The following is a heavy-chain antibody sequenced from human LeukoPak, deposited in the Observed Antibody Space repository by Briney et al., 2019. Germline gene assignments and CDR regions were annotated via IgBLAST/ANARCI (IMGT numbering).Heavy chain of an antibody. CDR3: AKSLFTSATGTGRAFHI. D-gene: IGHD1-1*01. CDR2: ISGSGDST. J-gene: IGHJ3*02. Sequence: GGSLRLSCAASGFTFSSYVMYWVRQAPGKGLEWVSGISGSGDSTNYADSVKGRFTISRDNSKNTLYLQMNSLRAGDTAEYYCAKSLFTSATGTGRAFHIWGQGTMVTVSS. CDR1: GFTFSSYV. V-gene: IGHV3-23*01.